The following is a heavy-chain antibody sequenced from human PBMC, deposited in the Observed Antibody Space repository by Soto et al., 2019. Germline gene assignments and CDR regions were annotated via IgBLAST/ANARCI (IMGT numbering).Heavy chain of an antibody. CDR3: ARDACGGECCFDY. D-gene: IGHD2-21*01. CDR2: IAYDGSNK. Sequence: QVQLVESGGGVVQPGRSLRLSCAASGFTFSSYAMHWVRQAPGKGLEWVAVIAYDGSNKYYADSVKGRFTISRDNSKNTHYLTMNRLGTEDTAVYYGARDACGGECCFDYWGRGTLVTVGS. J-gene: IGHJ4*02. V-gene: IGHV3-30-3*01. CDR1: GFTFSSYA.